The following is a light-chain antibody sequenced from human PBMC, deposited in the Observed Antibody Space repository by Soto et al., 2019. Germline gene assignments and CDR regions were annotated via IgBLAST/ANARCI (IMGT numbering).Light chain of an antibody. J-gene: IGKJ1*01. CDR3: QQFGDWPS. V-gene: IGKV3D-15*01. CDR1: QSVSSH. CDR2: DSS. Sequence: EIRMTQSPATLSVSPGDNATLSCRASQSVSSHVVWYQQKPGQAPRLLISDSSTRAPGIPARFSGSGSGTEFTLTISSLKSDDFAVYYCQQFGDWPSFGLGTKVDI.